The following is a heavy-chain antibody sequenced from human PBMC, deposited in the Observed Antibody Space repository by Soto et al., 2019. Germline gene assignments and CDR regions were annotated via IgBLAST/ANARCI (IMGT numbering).Heavy chain of an antibody. Sequence: EVQLVESGGGLVQPGGSLRLSCAASGFTFSSYWMHWVHQVPGKRLVWVSRIKSDGTSTDYADSVKGRFTISRDNAKNRLYLQMNSLRVEDTAVYYCVRDRSTCKDYWGQGTLVTVSS. J-gene: IGHJ4*02. CDR1: GFTFSSYW. CDR3: VRDRSTCKDY. V-gene: IGHV3-74*01. D-gene: IGHD2-2*01. CDR2: IKSDGTST.